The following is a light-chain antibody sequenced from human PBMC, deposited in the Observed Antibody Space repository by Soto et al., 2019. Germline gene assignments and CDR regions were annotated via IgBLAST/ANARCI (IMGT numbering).Light chain of an antibody. CDR1: SGSIASTY. Sequence: NFMLTQPHSVSESPGKTVIISCTRSSGSIASTYVKWLQQRPGSAPTTLIYEDTERLSGVPDRFSGSIDRSSNTASLTISGLQTEDEADYYYQAYDSDNRVFGGGGKLIVL. CDR3: QAYDSDNRV. CDR2: EDT. V-gene: IGLV6-57*04. J-gene: IGLJ3*02.